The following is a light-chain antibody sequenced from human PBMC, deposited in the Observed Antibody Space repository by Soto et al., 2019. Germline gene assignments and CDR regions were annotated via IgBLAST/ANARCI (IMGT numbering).Light chain of an antibody. CDR3: QQRSNWPPT. Sequence: EIVLTQSPATLSLSPGERATLSCRASQSVSSYLAWYQQKPGQAPRLLIYGASTRATGIPARFSGSGSGTDFTLTIDGLEPEDFAVYYCQQRSNWPPTFGQGTRLEIK. CDR1: QSVSSY. CDR2: GAS. J-gene: IGKJ5*01. V-gene: IGKV3-11*01.